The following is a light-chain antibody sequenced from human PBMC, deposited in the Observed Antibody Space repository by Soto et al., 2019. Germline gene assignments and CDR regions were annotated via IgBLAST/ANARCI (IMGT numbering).Light chain of an antibody. Sequence: QSALAQPASVSGSPGQSITISCTGTSSDVGGYDFVSWYQQHPGKAPKLIIYDVSHRPSGVSDRFSGSKSGNTASLTISGLQAEDEADYYCSSYATGSSAVFGGGTKLTVL. J-gene: IGLJ7*01. V-gene: IGLV2-14*01. CDR1: SSDVGGYDF. CDR2: DVS. CDR3: SSYATGSSAV.